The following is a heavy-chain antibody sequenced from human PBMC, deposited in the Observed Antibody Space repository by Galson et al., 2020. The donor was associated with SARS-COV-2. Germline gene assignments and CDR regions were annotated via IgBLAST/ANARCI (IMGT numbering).Heavy chain of an antibody. CDR2: IIPIFGTA. CDR1: GGTFSRYA. D-gene: IGHD2-2*01. CDR3: AMVCSSTSCYAYYYYMDV. Sequence: ASEKVSCKASGGTFSRYAISLVRQAPAQGLEWMGKIIPIFGTANYPQNFQDRVTITADKSTSTAYLELSSLRSEDTDVYYCAMVCSSTSCYAYYYYMDVWGKGTTVTIAS. V-gene: IGHV1-69*06. J-gene: IGHJ6*03.